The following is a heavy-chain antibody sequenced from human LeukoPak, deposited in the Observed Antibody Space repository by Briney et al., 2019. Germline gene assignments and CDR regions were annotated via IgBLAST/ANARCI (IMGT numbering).Heavy chain of an antibody. V-gene: IGHV4-39*01. CDR1: GGSISSGSYY. Sequence: PSETLSLTCTVSGGSISSGSYYWSWIRQPPGKGLEWIGEINHSGSTNYNPSLKSRVTISVDTSKNQFSLKLSSVTAADTAVYYCARHGYGSGSYPNWFDPWGQGTLVTVSS. D-gene: IGHD3-10*01. CDR2: INHSGST. J-gene: IGHJ5*02. CDR3: ARHGYGSGSYPNWFDP.